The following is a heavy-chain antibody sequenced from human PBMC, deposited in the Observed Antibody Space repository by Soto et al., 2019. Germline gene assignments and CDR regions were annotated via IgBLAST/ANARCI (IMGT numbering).Heavy chain of an antibody. J-gene: IGHJ4*02. CDR2: SKTDGANT. CDR3: SKERAARGIDY. Sequence: EVQLLESGGGLVQPGGSLRLSCAASGFTSTNYALTWVRQAPGKGLEWVSTSKTDGANTDYADSVRGRFIISRDNFKNTVYLQMNSLRGEDTSIYYCSKERAARGIDYWGPGTLVTVSS. V-gene: IGHV3-23*01. CDR1: GFTSTNYA. D-gene: IGHD6-6*01.